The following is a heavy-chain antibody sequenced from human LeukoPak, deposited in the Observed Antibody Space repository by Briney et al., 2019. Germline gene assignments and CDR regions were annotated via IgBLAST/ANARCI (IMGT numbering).Heavy chain of an antibody. Sequence: PGGSLRLSCAASGFTFSSYAMHWVRQAPGKGLEWVAVISYDGSNKYYADSVKGRFTISRDNSKNTLYLQMNSLRAEDTAVYYCARDQEFGVPTFSHWGQGTLVTVSS. CDR3: ARDQEFGVPTFSH. J-gene: IGHJ4*02. CDR1: GFTFSSYA. D-gene: IGHD2-2*01. CDR2: ISYDGSNK. V-gene: IGHV3-30*04.